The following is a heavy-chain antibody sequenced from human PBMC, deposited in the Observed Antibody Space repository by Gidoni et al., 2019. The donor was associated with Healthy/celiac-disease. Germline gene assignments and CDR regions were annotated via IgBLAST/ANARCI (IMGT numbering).Heavy chain of an antibody. CDR2: ISGSGGST. J-gene: IGHJ4*02. CDR3: ASQDCSSTSCYPY. Sequence: EVQLLESGGGWVQPGGSPRLYCAASGFPFSSYAMSWVRPAPGKGREWASAISGSGGSTYYADSVKGRFTISRDNSKNTLYLQMNSLRAEDTAVYYCASQDCSSTSCYPYWGQGTLVTVSS. D-gene: IGHD2-2*01. CDR1: GFPFSSYA. V-gene: IGHV3-23*01.